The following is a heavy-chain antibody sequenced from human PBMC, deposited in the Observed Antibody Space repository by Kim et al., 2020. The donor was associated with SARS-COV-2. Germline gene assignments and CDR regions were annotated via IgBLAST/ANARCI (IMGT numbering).Heavy chain of an antibody. CDR2: ISWNSGSI. CDR1: GFTFDDYA. V-gene: IGHV3-9*01. D-gene: IGHD3-10*01. CDR3: AKDSAPRHYYGPEFDY. Sequence: GGSLRLSCAASGFTFDDYAMHWVRQAPGKGLEWVSGISWNSGSIGYADSVKGRFTISRDNAKNSLYLQMNSLRAEDTALYYCAKDSAPRHYYGPEFDYWGQGTLVTVSS. J-gene: IGHJ4*02.